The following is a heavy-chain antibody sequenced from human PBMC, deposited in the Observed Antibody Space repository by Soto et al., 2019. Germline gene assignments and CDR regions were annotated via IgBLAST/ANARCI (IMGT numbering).Heavy chain of an antibody. CDR1: GGTFSSCS. D-gene: IGHD6-19*01. Sequence: GASVNVSFKSSGGTFSSCSMSWVRQAPGQGLEWMGGIIPIFGTANYAQKFQGRVTITADESTSTAYMELSSLRSEDTAVYYCASSKSDGYSSGWYRNWGQGTLVTVSS. CDR3: ASSKSDGYSSGWYRN. CDR2: IIPIFGTA. V-gene: IGHV1-69*13. J-gene: IGHJ4*02.